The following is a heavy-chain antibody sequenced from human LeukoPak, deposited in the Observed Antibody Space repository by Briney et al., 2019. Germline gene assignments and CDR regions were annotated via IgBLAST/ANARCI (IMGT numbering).Heavy chain of an antibody. D-gene: IGHD5-12*01. Sequence: GGSLRLSCAASGFSFSSFSMNWVRQAPGKGLEWVSYISGGSSFTYYVDSVKGRFTISRDNAKNSLYLQMNSLRAEDTAVYYCARGPSRYHNTGGQGTLVTVSS. V-gene: IGHV3-21*01. CDR3: ARGPSRYHNT. CDR2: ISGGSSFT. J-gene: IGHJ4*02. CDR1: GFSFSSFS.